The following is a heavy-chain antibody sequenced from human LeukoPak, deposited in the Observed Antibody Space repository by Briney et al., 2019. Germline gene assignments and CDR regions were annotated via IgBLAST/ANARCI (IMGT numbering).Heavy chain of an antibody. CDR1: GFTVSSYA. Sequence: GGSLRLSCAASGFTVSSYAMNWVRQAPGKGLEWVSSISGSGGSTYYADSVKGRFTISRENSKNTLYLQMNSLRAEDTAIYYCAQDLAYCSSTSCLPWGQGTLVTVSS. V-gene: IGHV3-23*01. CDR2: ISGSGGST. CDR3: AQDLAYCSSTSCLP. D-gene: IGHD2-2*01. J-gene: IGHJ5*02.